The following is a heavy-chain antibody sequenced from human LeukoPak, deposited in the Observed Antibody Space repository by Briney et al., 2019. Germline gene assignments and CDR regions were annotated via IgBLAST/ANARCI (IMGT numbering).Heavy chain of an antibody. Sequence: PGGSLRLSCAAAGFSFSDYVMSWVRQAPGKGLEWVSAITGSGATTSYADSVEGRFTISRDNSRNTLFLQMNGLRAEDTAVYYCAKGSGSGWYGWFAPWGQGTLVPVSS. V-gene: IGHV3-23*01. D-gene: IGHD6-19*01. J-gene: IGHJ5*02. CDR3: AKGSGSGWYGWFAP. CDR2: ITGSGATT. CDR1: GFSFSDYV.